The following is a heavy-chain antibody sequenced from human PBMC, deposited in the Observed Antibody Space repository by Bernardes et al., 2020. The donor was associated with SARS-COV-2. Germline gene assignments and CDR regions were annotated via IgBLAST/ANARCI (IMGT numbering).Heavy chain of an antibody. D-gene: IGHD3-22*01. CDR3: ARDHYYDSSGYYYEGYYYYGMDV. J-gene: IGHJ6*02. CDR1: GGSVSSGSYY. Sequence: LSLTCTVSGGSVSSGSYYWSWIRQPPGKGLEWIGYIYYSGSTNYNPSLKSRVTITVDTSKNQFSLKLSSVTAADTAVYYCARDHYYDSSGYYYEGYYYYGMDVWGQGTTVTVSS. V-gene: IGHV4-61*01. CDR2: IYYSGST.